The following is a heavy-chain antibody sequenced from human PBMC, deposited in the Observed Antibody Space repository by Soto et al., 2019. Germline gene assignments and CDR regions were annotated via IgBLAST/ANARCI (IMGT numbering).Heavy chain of an antibody. J-gene: IGHJ5*02. CDR2: INHSGST. V-gene: IGHV4-34*01. CDR3: ARGRLVPRAWFDP. D-gene: IGHD6-6*01. Sequence: PSETLSLTCAVYGGSFSGYYWSWIRQPPGKGLEWIGEINHSGSTNYNPSLKSRVTISVDTSKNQFSLKLSSVTAADSAVYYCARGRLVPRAWFDPWGQGTLVTVSS. CDR1: GGSFSGYY.